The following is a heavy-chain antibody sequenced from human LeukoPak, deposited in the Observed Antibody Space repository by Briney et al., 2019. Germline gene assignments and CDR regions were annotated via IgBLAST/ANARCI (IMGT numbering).Heavy chain of an antibody. J-gene: IGHJ6*04. V-gene: IGHV3-9*01. CDR2: ISWNSGTI. CDR1: GFTFDDYA. D-gene: IGHD3-22*01. CDR3: AELGITMIEGV. Sequence: GGSLRLSCAASGFTFDDYAMHWVRQAPGKGLEWVSGISWNSGTIGYADSVKGRFTISRDNAKNSLYLQMNSLRAEDTAVYYCAELGITMIEGVWGKGTTVTISS.